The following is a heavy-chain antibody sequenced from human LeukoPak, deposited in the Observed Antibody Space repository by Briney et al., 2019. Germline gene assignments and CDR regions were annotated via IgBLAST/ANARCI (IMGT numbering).Heavy chain of an antibody. J-gene: IGHJ4*02. D-gene: IGHD1-7*01. CDR2: ISNDGSNK. V-gene: IGHV3-30*18. CDR3: AKGCSTGTTCYIIDY. Sequence: GGSLRLSCEASGFTLSSYGMHWVRQAPGKGLEWVAVISNDGSNKNYADSVKGRFTISRDNSKNTLYLQMSTLRAEDTALYYCAKGCSTGTTCYIIDYWGQGTLVTVSS. CDR1: GFTLSSYG.